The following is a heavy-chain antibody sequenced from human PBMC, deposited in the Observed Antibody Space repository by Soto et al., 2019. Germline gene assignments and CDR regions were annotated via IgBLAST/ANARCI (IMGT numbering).Heavy chain of an antibody. CDR3: AADQGVGIAARPDHYYYYGMDV. CDR1: GFTFTRSA. CDR2: IVVGSGNT. J-gene: IGHJ6*02. Sequence: SVKVSCKASGFTFTRSAVQWVRQARGQRLEWIGWIVVGSGNTNYAQKFQERVTITRDMSTSTAYMELSSLRSEDTAVYYCAADQGVGIAARPDHYYYYGMDVWGQGTTVTVSS. V-gene: IGHV1-58*01. D-gene: IGHD6-6*01.